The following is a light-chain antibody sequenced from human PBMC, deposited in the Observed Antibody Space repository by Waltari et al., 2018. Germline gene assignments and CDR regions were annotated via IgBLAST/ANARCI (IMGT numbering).Light chain of an antibody. V-gene: IGKV3-20*01. Sequence: VLTQSPGTLSLSPGESATLSCRASQSLTKKYLAWYQQKPGQPPRLLIYGASSRAAGIPDRFSGRVSGTDFTITINRLETDDSAVYYCQQYGSSILYTFGQGTKLEIK. CDR1: QSLTKKY. CDR2: GAS. CDR3: QQYGSSILYT. J-gene: IGKJ2*01.